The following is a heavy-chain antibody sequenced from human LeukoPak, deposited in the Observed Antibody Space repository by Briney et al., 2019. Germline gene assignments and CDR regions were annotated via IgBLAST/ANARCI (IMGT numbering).Heavy chain of an antibody. CDR3: ARGYCSPGSCYYYDY. CDR1: GGSMRHYL. Sequence: SETLSLTCTVSGGSMRHYLWSWIPQPPGKGLEWIGHIHYSGSTNYDPSLKSRVTISVDTSKNQFSLRLSSVTAADTAVYYCARGYCSPGSCYYYDYWGQGTLVTVSS. D-gene: IGHD2-15*01. CDR2: IHYSGST. V-gene: IGHV4-59*01. J-gene: IGHJ4*02.